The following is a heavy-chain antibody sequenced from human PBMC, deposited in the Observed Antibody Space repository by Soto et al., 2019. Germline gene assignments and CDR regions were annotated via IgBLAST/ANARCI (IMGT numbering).Heavy chain of an antibody. CDR2: INAGNGNT. CDR1: GYTFTSYA. Sequence: WASVKVSCKASGYTFTSYAMHWVRQAPGQRLEWMGWINAGNGNTKYSQKFQGRVTITRGTSASTAYMELSSLRSEDTAVYYCARGASVGIQGADWFDPWGQGTLVTVSS. V-gene: IGHV1-3*01. CDR3: ARGASVGIQGADWFDP. J-gene: IGHJ5*02. D-gene: IGHD5-18*01.